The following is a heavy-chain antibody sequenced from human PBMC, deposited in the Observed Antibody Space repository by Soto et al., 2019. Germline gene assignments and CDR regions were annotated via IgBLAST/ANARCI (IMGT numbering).Heavy chain of an antibody. J-gene: IGHJ4*02. Sequence: QVQLVQSGAEVKKPGSSVKVSCKFSGGTFSSYAISWVRQAPGQGCEWMGGIIPIFGTANYAQKFQGSVRISADESTSTGYKDLSRMRSENTGVYYCARAGVGARGYWGQGSLVTVSS. V-gene: IGHV1-69*01. CDR3: ARAGVGARGY. D-gene: IGHD1-26*01. CDR2: IIPIFGTA. CDR1: GGTFSSYA.